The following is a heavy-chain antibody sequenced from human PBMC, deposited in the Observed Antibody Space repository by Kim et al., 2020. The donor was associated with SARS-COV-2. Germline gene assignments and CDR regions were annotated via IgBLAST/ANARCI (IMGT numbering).Heavy chain of an antibody. CDR1: GFTFSSYG. Sequence: GGSLRLSCAASGFTFSSYGMHWVRQAPGKGLEWVAVISYDGSNKYYADSVKGRFTISRDNSKNTLYLQMNSLRAEDTAVYYCAKYILDQWLVRDYYYYYGMDVWGQGTTVTVSS. CDR3: AKYILDQWLVRDYYYYYGMDV. V-gene: IGHV3-30*18. CDR2: ISYDGSNK. J-gene: IGHJ6*02. D-gene: IGHD6-19*01.